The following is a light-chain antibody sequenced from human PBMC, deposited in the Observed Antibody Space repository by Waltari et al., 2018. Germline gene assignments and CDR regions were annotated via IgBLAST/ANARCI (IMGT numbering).Light chain of an antibody. V-gene: IGKV1-5*03. CDR1: RGISTQ. Sequence: DILMTQSPPTLSASMGDRVTITCRASRGISTQLAWYQQKPGSAPKLLIYKASSLESGVPARFSGSGAGTEFTLTISTLQPDDFATYYCQEYVDDLWTFGQGTKVEIK. J-gene: IGKJ1*01. CDR3: QEYVDDLWT. CDR2: KAS.